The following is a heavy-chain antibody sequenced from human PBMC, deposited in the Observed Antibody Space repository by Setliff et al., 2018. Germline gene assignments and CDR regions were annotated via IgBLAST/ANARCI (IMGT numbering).Heavy chain of an antibody. CDR1: GYSFSTCW. Sequence: PGESLKISCKGSGYSFSTCWISWVRQMPGKGLEWMGITYPGDSITRYSPSFQGQVTISVDKSINTAYLQWSSLRASDTAIYYCARHPYYYGSGTYLDNNNRWFDPWGQGTLVTVSS. D-gene: IGHD3-10*01. CDR2: TYPGDSIT. V-gene: IGHV5-51*01. J-gene: IGHJ5*02. CDR3: ARHPYYYGSGTYLDNNNRWFDP.